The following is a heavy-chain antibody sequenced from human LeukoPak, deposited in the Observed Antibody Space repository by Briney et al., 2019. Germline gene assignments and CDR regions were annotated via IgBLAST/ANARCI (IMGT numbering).Heavy chain of an antibody. CDR1: GYTFTSYY. CDR2: INPSGGST. Sequence: ASVKVSCKASGYTFTSYYMHWVRQAPGQGLEWMGIINPSGGSTSYAQKFQGRVTMTRDTSTSTVYMELSGLRSEDTAVYYCASTHPRTGSDYWGQGTLVTVSS. CDR3: ASTHPRTGSDY. J-gene: IGHJ4*02. D-gene: IGHD7-27*01. V-gene: IGHV1-46*01.